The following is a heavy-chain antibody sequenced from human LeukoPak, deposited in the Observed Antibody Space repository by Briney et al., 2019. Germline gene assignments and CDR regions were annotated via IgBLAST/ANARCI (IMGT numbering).Heavy chain of an antibody. CDR2: ISWTSGSI. Sequence: GGSLRLSCAASGFTFDDYAMPWVRQAPGKGLEWVSGISWTSGSIGYADSAKDRFTISRDNAKNSLYLQMNSLRAEGTALYYCAKAKSNMVRGVIDYWGQGTLVTVSS. J-gene: IGHJ4*02. V-gene: IGHV3-9*01. CDR3: AKAKSNMVRGVIDY. CDR1: GFTFDDYA. D-gene: IGHD3-10*01.